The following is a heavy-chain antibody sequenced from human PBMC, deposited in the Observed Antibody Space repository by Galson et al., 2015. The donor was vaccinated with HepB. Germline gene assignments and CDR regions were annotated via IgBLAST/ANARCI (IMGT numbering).Heavy chain of an antibody. CDR3: ARRGYDSSGYGYFGY. CDR1: GFTFTNYW. J-gene: IGHJ4*02. D-gene: IGHD3-22*01. V-gene: IGHV3-7*01. Sequence: SLRLSCAASGFTFTNYWMSWVRQAPGKGLEWVANIKQDGSETYYVDSVKGRFTISRDNAQNSLSLQMNSLRAEDTAVYYCARRGYDSSGYGYFGYWGQGTLVTVSS. CDR2: IKQDGSET.